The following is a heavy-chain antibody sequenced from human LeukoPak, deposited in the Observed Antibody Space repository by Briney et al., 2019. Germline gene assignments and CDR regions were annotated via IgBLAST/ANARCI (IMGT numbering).Heavy chain of an antibody. D-gene: IGHD2-15*01. V-gene: IGHV4-39*01. Sequence: SETLSLTCTVSGGSISSSSYYWGWIRQPPGKGLEWIGSIYYSGSTYYNPSLKSRVTISVDTSKNQFSLKLSSVTAADTAVYYCATRDIVVVAIDYWGQGTLVTVPS. CDR3: ATRDIVVVAIDY. CDR2: IYYSGST. J-gene: IGHJ4*02. CDR1: GGSISSSSYY.